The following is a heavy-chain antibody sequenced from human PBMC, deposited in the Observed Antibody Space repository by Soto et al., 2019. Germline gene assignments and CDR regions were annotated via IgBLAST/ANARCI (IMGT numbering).Heavy chain of an antibody. CDR1: GFTFSGSA. CDR2: IRSKANSYAT. CDR3: TRLSIGAVAGKIIAFDI. V-gene: IGHV3-73*01. Sequence: EVQLVESGGGLVQPGGSLKLSCAASGFTFSGSAMHWVRQASGKGLEWVGRIRSKANSYATAYAASVKGRFTISRDDSKNTAYLQMNSLKTEDTAVYYCTRLSIGAVAGKIIAFDIWGQGTMVTVSS. D-gene: IGHD6-19*01. J-gene: IGHJ3*02.